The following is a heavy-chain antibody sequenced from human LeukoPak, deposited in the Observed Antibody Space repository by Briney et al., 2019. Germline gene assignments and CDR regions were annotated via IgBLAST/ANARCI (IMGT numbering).Heavy chain of an antibody. CDR1: GGSISSGSYY. CDR2: IYTSGST. V-gene: IGHV4-61*02. CDR3: ARGLYDSSGYYYYGY. Sequence: PSETLSLTCTVSGGSISSGSYYWSWIRQPAGKGLEWIGRIYTSGSTNYNPSLKSRVTISVDTSKNQFSLKLSSVTAADTAVYYCARGLYDSSGYYYYGYWGQGTLVTVS. J-gene: IGHJ4*02. D-gene: IGHD3-22*01.